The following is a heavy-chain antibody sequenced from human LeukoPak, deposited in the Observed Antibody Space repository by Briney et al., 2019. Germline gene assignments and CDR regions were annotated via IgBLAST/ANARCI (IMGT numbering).Heavy chain of an antibody. D-gene: IGHD5-18*01. CDR2: IYHSGST. CDR1: GGSISSGGYS. V-gene: IGHV4-30-2*01. CDR3: ARISGYSYGYYFDY. Sequence: SETLSLTCAVSGGSISSGGYSWSWIRQPPGQGLEWIGYIYHSGSTYYNPSLKSRVTISVDRSKNQFSLKLSSVTAADTAVYYCARISGYSYGYYFDYWGQGTLVTVSS. J-gene: IGHJ4*02.